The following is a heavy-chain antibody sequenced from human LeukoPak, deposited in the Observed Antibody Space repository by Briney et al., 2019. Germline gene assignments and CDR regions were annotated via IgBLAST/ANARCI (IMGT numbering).Heavy chain of an antibody. V-gene: IGHV3-23*01. J-gene: IGHJ3*02. CDR3: ARGLRNTDTFDI. CDR2: ISGSGGST. Sequence: GGSLRLSCAASGFTFSNYAMNWVRQAPGKGLEWVSSISGSGGSTYYADSVKGRFTISRDNSKNTVYLQMNSLRAEDTAVYYCARGLRNTDTFDIWGQGTMVTVSS. CDR1: GFTFSNYA.